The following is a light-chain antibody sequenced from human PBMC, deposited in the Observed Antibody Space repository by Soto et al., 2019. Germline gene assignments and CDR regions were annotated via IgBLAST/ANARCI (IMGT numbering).Light chain of an antibody. J-gene: IGKJ1*01. Sequence: EIVLTQSPGTLYLSPGVRATLSCRASQSVSSIYLAWYQHKTGQAPRLLIYGASSRATVIPDRFSGSVSGTDFILTISRLEPADLAVYYCQLYGSASWTLGRGTTVELK. CDR2: GAS. CDR3: QLYGSASWT. CDR1: QSVSSIY. V-gene: IGKV3-20*01.